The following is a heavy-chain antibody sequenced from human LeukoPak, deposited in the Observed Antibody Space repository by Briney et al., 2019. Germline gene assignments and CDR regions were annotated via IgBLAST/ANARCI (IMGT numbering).Heavy chain of an antibody. Sequence: GGSLRLSCAASGFSFSSHWMSWVRQAPGKGLEWVANINQDGREKQYVDSVKGRFTISRDNAKNSLYLQMNSLRAEDTAVYYCARDGVRDGLYFDYWGQGALVTVSS. CDR3: ARDGVRDGLYFDY. J-gene: IGHJ4*02. D-gene: IGHD5-24*01. V-gene: IGHV3-7*01. CDR1: GFSFSSHW. CDR2: INQDGREK.